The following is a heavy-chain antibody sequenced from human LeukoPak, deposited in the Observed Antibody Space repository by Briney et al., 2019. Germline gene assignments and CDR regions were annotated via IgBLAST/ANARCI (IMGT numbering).Heavy chain of an antibody. V-gene: IGHV3-15*01. CDR2: IKSKTDGGTT. D-gene: IGHD3-9*01. CDR1: GFTFSNAW. Sequence: TGGSLRLSCAASGFTFSNAWMSWVRQAPGKGLEWVGRIKSKTDGGTTDYAAPVKGRFTISRDDSENTLFLQMNSLKSEDTAFYYCTTDLLYFRPSLHWGQGTLVTVSS. J-gene: IGHJ1*01. CDR3: TTDLLYFRPSLH.